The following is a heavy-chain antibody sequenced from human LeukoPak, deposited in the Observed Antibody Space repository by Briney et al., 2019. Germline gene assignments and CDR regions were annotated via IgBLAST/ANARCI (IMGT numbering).Heavy chain of an antibody. CDR3: ARDWDRGDYYDSSGYYSRVYYYGMDV. V-gene: IGHV1-69*04. D-gene: IGHD3-22*01. CDR2: IIPILGIA. Sequence: ASVKVSCKASGGTFSSYAISWVRQAPGQGLEWMGRIIPILGIANYAQKFQGRVTITADKSTSTAYMELSSLRSEDTAVYYCARDWDRGDYYDSSGYYSRVYYYGMDVWGQGTTVTVSS. CDR1: GGTFSSYA. J-gene: IGHJ6*02.